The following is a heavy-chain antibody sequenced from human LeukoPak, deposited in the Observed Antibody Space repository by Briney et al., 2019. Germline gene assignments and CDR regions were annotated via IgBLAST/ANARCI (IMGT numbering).Heavy chain of an antibody. CDR1: GFTFSSYE. J-gene: IGHJ4*02. D-gene: IGHD6-19*01. CDR3: ALLAVASDFDY. V-gene: IGHV3-48*03. CDR2: IGSSGTTI. Sequence: PGGSLRLSCAVSGFTFSSYEMNWVRQAPGKGLEWVSNIGSSGTTIYYADSVKGRFTISRDNAKNSLYLQMNSLRAEDTAVYYCALLAVASDFDYWGQGALVTVPS.